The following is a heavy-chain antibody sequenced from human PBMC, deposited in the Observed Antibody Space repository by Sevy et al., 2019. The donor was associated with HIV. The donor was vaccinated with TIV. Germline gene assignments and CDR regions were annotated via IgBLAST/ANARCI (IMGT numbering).Heavy chain of an antibody. Sequence: ASVKVSCKASGYTISTYYMHWVRQAPGQGLEWMGIIYPSGGSTDYAQKFQGRVSMTRDTSTSTVYMELSSLRSEDTAVYYCAREEWLKFFDYWGQGTLVTVSS. CDR2: IYPSGGST. V-gene: IGHV1-46*01. CDR1: GYTISTYY. CDR3: AREEWLKFFDY. J-gene: IGHJ4*02. D-gene: IGHD3-3*01.